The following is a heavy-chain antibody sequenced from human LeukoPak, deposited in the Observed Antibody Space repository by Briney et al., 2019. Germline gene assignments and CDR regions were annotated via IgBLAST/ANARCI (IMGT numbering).Heavy chain of an antibody. D-gene: IGHD3-9*01. Sequence: PSETLSLTCTVSGGSISSYYWSWIRQPPGKGLEWIGYIYYSGSTNYNPSLKSRVTISVDTSKNQFSLKLSSVTAADTAVYYCARVNYDILTGYYHVEPDAFDIWGQGTMVTVSS. CDR3: ARVNYDILTGYYHVEPDAFDI. CDR1: GGSISSYY. CDR2: IYYSGST. V-gene: IGHV4-59*01. J-gene: IGHJ3*02.